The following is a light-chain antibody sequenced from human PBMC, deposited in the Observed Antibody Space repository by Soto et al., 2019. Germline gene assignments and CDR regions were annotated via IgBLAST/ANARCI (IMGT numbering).Light chain of an antibody. V-gene: IGLV2-14*01. CDR3: SSYTTRSTVV. J-gene: IGLJ2*01. CDR2: DVS. Sequence: QSVLTQPASVFGSPGQSITISCTGTSSDVGGFNSVSWYQQHPGRAPKLMVYDVSNRPSGVSNRFSGSKSGNTASLTISGLQAEDEADYYCSSYTTRSTVVFGGGTKLTVL. CDR1: SSDVGGFNS.